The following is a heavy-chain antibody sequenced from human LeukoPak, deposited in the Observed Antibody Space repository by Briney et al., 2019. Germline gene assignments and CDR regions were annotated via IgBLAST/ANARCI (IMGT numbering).Heavy chain of an antibody. V-gene: IGHV4-39*07. CDR2: INHSGST. D-gene: IGHD3-22*01. CDR3: ARSGPLWNYDSSGYYHPGFWDY. J-gene: IGHJ4*02. Sequence: SETLSLTCTVSGGSISSSSYYWSWIRQPPGKGLEWIGEINHSGSTNYNPSLKSRVTISVDTSKNQFSLKLSSVTAADTAVYYCARSGPLWNYDSSGYYHPGFWDYWGQGTLVTVSS. CDR1: GGSISSSSYY.